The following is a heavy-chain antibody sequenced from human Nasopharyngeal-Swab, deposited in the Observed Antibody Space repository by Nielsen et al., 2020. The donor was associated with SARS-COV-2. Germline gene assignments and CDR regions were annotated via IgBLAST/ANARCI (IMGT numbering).Heavy chain of an antibody. V-gene: IGHV4-34*01. CDR3: ARGRRVVRGVIITNYYYYYYMDV. CDR2: INHSGST. Sequence: WIRQPPGKGLEWIGEINHSGSTNYNPSLKSRVTISVDTSNNQFSLKLSSVTAADTAVYYCARGRRVVRGVIITNYYYYYYMDVWGKGTTVTVSS. D-gene: IGHD3-10*01. J-gene: IGHJ6*03.